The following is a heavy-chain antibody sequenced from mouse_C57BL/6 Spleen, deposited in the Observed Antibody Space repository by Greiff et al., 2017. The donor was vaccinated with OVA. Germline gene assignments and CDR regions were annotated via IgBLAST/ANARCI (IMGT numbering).Heavy chain of an antibody. J-gene: IGHJ3*01. Sequence: QVQLQQSGAELVRPGASVKLSCKASGYTFTDYYINWVKQRPGQGLEWIARFYPGSGNTYYIEKFKGKATLTAEKSSSPAYMQLSSLTSEDSAVYFCARAETGAWFAYWGQGTLVTVSA. D-gene: IGHD4-1*01. CDR3: ARAETGAWFAY. CDR2: FYPGSGNT. V-gene: IGHV1-76*01. CDR1: GYTFTDYY.